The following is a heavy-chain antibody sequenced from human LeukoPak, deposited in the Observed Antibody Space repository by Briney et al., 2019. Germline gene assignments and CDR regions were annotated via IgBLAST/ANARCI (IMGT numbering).Heavy chain of an antibody. CDR2: IVVGSGNT. CDR3: AAGTGGSYYRRYYYYGMDV. V-gene: IGHV1-58*02. Sequence: GTSVKVSCKASGFTFTSSAMQWVRQARGQRLEWIGWIVVGSGNTNYVQKFQEKVTITRDMSTSTAYMELSSLRSEDTAVYYCAAGTGGSYYRRYYYYGMDVWGQGTTVTVSS. J-gene: IGHJ6*02. D-gene: IGHD1-26*01. CDR1: GFTFTSSA.